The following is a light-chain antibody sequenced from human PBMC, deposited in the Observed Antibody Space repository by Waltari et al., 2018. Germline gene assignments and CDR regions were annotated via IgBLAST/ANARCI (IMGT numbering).Light chain of an antibody. CDR2: STS. CDR1: RRISNY. CDR3: QQSNNIPFI. V-gene: IGKV1-39*01. Sequence: DIQMTQSPSSLSASIGDRVTMTCRASRRISNYVNWYQHKLGEVPKLLIYSTSTLNTGIPSRFSGSASGTDFTLTITSLQPEDFATYYCQQSNNIPFIFGPGTKV. J-gene: IGKJ3*01.